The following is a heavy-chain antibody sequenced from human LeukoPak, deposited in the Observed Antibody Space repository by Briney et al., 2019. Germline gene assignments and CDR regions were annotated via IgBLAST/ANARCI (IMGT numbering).Heavy chain of an antibody. CDR2: IYSGGST. Sequence: GGSLRLSCAASGITFSSYGMSWVRQAPGKGLEWVSVIYSGGSTYYADSVKGRFTISRDNSKNTLYLQMNSLRAEGTAVYYCARGGSSTMIVVVRNYDAFDIWGQGTMVTVSS. D-gene: IGHD3-22*01. CDR3: ARGGSSTMIVVVRNYDAFDI. V-gene: IGHV3-66*01. CDR1: GITFSSYG. J-gene: IGHJ3*02.